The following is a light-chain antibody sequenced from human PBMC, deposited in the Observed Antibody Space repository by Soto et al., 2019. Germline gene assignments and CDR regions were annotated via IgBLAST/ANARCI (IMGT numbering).Light chain of an antibody. J-gene: IGKJ1*01. Sequence: EIVLTQSPGTLSLSPGERATLSCRASQSVSSSYLAWDQQKPGQAPRLLIYGASSRATGIPDTFSGSGSGTDFTLTISRLEPEDFAVYYCQQYGSSRTFGQGTKVEIK. CDR2: GAS. CDR1: QSVSSSY. V-gene: IGKV3-20*01. CDR3: QQYGSSRT.